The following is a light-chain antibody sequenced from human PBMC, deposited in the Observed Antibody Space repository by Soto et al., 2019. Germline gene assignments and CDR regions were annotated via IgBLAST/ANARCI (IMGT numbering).Light chain of an antibody. Sequence: DIQMTQSPSTLSASVGDRVTITCRASQSISSWLAWYQQKPGKAPKLLIYDASSLESGVPSRFSGSGSGTELTLTISSLQPDDFATYYCQQYNSYLVTFGQGTKVEIK. CDR1: QSISSW. J-gene: IGKJ1*01. CDR2: DAS. CDR3: QQYNSYLVT. V-gene: IGKV1-5*01.